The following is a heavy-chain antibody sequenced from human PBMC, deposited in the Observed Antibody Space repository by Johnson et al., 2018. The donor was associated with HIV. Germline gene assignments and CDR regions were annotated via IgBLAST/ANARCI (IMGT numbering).Heavy chain of an antibody. D-gene: IGHD5-18*01. V-gene: IGHV3-30-3*01. CDR1: GFTFSSYA. CDR3: ARDLDTAMVTCAFDI. CDR2: ISYDGSNK. Sequence: QVQLVESGGGVVRPGGSLRLSCAASGFTFSSYAMHWVRQAPGKGLEWVAVISYDGSNKYYADSVKGRFTISRDYSKNTLYLQMTSLRAEDTAVYYCARDLDTAMVTCAFDIWGQGTMVTVSS. J-gene: IGHJ3*02.